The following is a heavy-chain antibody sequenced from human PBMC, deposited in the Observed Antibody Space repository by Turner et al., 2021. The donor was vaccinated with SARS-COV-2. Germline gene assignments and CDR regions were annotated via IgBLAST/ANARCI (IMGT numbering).Heavy chain of an antibody. Sequence: QVQLVESGGGVVQPGRSLRLSCAASGFTFSSYGMHWVRQAPGKGLEWVAVISYEGSNKYYADSVKGRFTISRDNSKNTLYLQMNSLRAEDTAVYYAARGGVVAATAYDAFDIWGQGTMVTVSS. CDR2: ISYEGSNK. CDR1: GFTFSSYG. J-gene: IGHJ3*02. CDR3: ARGGVVAATAYDAFDI. D-gene: IGHD2-15*01. V-gene: IGHV3-30*03.